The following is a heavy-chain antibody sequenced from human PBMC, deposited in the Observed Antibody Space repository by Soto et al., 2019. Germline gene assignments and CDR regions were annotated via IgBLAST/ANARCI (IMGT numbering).Heavy chain of an antibody. V-gene: IGHV4-39*01. D-gene: IGHD2-2*01. Sequence: ASETLSLTCTVSGGSISSSSYYWGWIRQPPGKGLEWIGSIYYSGSTYYNPSLKSRVTISVDTSKNQFSLKLSSVTAADTAVYYCARQRGGIVVVPAAMGMWGDYYGMDVWGQGTTVTVSS. CDR3: ARQRGGIVVVPAAMGMWGDYYGMDV. CDR1: GGSISSSSYY. CDR2: IYYSGST. J-gene: IGHJ6*02.